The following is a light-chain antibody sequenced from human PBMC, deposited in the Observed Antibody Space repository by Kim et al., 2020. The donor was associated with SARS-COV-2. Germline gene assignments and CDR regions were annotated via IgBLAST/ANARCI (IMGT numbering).Light chain of an antibody. CDR1: QSVSQN. CDR2: RAS. V-gene: IGKV3D-15*01. Sequence: SVSPGERVTLSGRASQSVSQNLAWYQEKPGQAPRLLIYRASTRATGIPVRFIGSGSGTAFTLTITSLQSDDSAVYYCQQYENWLTFGGGTKVDIK. J-gene: IGKJ4*01. CDR3: QQYENWLT.